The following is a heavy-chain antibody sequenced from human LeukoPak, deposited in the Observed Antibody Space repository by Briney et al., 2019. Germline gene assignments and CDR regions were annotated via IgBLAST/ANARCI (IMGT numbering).Heavy chain of an antibody. D-gene: IGHD1-26*01. V-gene: IGHV3-20*04. CDR3: ARGQSYYEAFDI. CDR2: IRGDAGST. Sequence: GGSLRLSCAASGFTFDAFGMTWVRQAPGKGLEWVSAIRGDAGSTGYADSVKGRFTISRDNSKNTLHLQMNSLRVEDTAVYYCARGQSYYEAFDIWGQGTMVTVSS. CDR1: GFTFDAFG. J-gene: IGHJ3*02.